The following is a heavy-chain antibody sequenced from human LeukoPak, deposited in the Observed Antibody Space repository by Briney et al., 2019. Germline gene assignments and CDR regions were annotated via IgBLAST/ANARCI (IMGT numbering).Heavy chain of an antibody. V-gene: IGHV1-2*02. CDR1: GYTFTGYY. CDR3: ARDLYEGHDIFTGRLTGDY. CDR2: INPSSGGT. Sequence: AASVKASCKASGYTFTGYYIHWVRQAPGQGLEWMGWINPSSGGTNYAQKFQGRVTMTRDTSISSAYMELSRLRSDDTAVYYCARDLYEGHDIFTGRLTGDYWGQGTLVTVSS. D-gene: IGHD3-9*01. J-gene: IGHJ4*02.